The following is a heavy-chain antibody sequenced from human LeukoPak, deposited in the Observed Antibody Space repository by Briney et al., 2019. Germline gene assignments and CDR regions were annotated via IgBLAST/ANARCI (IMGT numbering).Heavy chain of an antibody. D-gene: IGHD2-21*02. V-gene: IGHV3-23*01. CDR2: ITNSGGST. CDR1: GFTLNRYA. Sequence: PGGSLRLSCAASGFTLNRYAVGWVRQAPGKGLGWVSAITNSGGSTYYVDSVKGRFTISRDNSQNTLYLQMNSLRAEGTAVYYCARAVVAYCGGDCYFGDYYYYYGMDVWGQGTTVTVSS. J-gene: IGHJ6*02. CDR3: ARAVVAYCGGDCYFGDYYYYYGMDV.